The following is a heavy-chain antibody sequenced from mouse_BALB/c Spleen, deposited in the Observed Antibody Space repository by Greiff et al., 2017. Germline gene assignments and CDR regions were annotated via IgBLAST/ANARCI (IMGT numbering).Heavy chain of an antibody. CDR2: ISSGGST. Sequence: EVQGVESGGGLVKPGGSLKLSCAASGFTFSSYAMSWVRQTPEKRLEWVASISSGGSTYYPDSVKGRFTISRDNARNILYLQMSSLRSEDTAMYYCARGRDGNLAWFAYWGQGTLVTVSA. CDR1: GFTFSSYA. J-gene: IGHJ3*01. CDR3: ARGRDGNLAWFAY. V-gene: IGHV5-6-5*01. D-gene: IGHD2-1*01.